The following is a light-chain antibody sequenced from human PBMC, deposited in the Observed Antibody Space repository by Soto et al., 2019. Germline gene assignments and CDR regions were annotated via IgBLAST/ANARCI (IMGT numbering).Light chain of an antibody. CDR1: QSISDW. CDR3: QQYSSYRHT. J-gene: IGKJ2*01. CDR2: DAS. Sequence: DIQITQSPSTLSASVGDRVSITCRASQSISDWLAWYQQKPGEAPKLLIYDASRLESGAPSRFSGRGSGTEFILTISSLQPDDFATYYCQQYSSYRHTFGQGTRLDI. V-gene: IGKV1-5*01.